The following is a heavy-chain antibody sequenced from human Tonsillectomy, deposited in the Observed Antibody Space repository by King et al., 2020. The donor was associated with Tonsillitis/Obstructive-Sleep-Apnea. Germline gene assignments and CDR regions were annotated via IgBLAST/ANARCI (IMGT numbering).Heavy chain of an antibody. Sequence: QLVQSGAEVKKPRESLRISCKGSGYSFTSYWIIWVRQMPGKGLDWMGRIDPSDSYTDYSPSFQGHVTISADKSISTAYLQWSSLKASDTAMYYCASAGGYYSAMDVWGHGTTVTVSS. CDR2: IDPSDSYT. V-gene: IGHV5-10-1*01. CDR3: ASAGGYYSAMDV. D-gene: IGHD3-10*01. J-gene: IGHJ6*02. CDR1: GYSFTSYW.